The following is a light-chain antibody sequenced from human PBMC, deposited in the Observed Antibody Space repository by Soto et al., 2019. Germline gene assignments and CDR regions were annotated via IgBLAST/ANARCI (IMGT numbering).Light chain of an antibody. CDR3: TSCITANTRCV. CDR1: SSDVGGYDY. J-gene: IGLJ1*01. CDR2: EVS. Sequence: QSVLTQPASVSGSPGQSITISCTGTSSDVGGYDYVSWYQLHPGKAPKLMVFEVSNRPSGVSYRFSGSKSGNTASLTISGLQDEDEADYYCTSCITANTRCVFGSGTKVTVL. V-gene: IGLV2-14*01.